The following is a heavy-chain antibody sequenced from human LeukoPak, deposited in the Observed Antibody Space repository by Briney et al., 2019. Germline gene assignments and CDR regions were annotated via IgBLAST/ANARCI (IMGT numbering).Heavy chain of an antibody. J-gene: IGHJ4*02. Sequence: ASVKVSCKASGYTFTSYYMHWVRKAPGQGLERMGIINPSGGSTSYAQKFQGRVTMTRYTSTSTVYMELSSLRSEDTAVYYCARDHYYDSSGYDRVQGPADYWGQGTLVTVSS. CDR2: INPSGGST. V-gene: IGHV1-46*01. CDR1: GYTFTSYY. D-gene: IGHD3-22*01. CDR3: ARDHYYDSSGYDRVQGPADY.